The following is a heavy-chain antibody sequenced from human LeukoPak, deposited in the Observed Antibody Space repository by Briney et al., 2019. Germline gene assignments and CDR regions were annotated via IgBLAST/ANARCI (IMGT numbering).Heavy chain of an antibody. J-gene: IGHJ4*02. CDR2: ISTSGST. CDR3: ARRTFGGVIKY. Sequence: SETLSLTCTVSGGSISSYYWSWIRQPAGKGLESIGHISTSGSTNYNPSLKSRVTISVDTSKNQFSLKLSSVTAADTAVYYCARRTFGGVIKYWGQGTLVTVSS. CDR1: GGSISSYY. V-gene: IGHV4-4*07. D-gene: IGHD3-16*01.